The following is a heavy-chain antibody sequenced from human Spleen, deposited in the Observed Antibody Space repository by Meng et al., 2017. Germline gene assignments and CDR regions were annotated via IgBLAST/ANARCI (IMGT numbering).Heavy chain of an antibody. D-gene: IGHD2-21*02. J-gene: IGHJ4*02. CDR1: GGSISSIDW. V-gene: IGHV4/OR15-8*02. CDR3: ASWIYSCDWQ. CDR2: IYHGGDT. Sequence: GPLQESGPGLVKPSGTLSLTCVVSGGSISSIDWWSWVRQPPGKGLEWIGEIYHGGDTNYNPSLKSRVTIAIDKSKNQFSLKLSSVTAADTAVYYCASWIYSCDWQWGQGALVTVSS.